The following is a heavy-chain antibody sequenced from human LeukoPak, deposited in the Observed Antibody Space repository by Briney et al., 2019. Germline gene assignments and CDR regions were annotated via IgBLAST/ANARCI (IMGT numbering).Heavy chain of an antibody. J-gene: IGHJ5*02. CDR1: GGSISSYY. V-gene: IGHV4-59*01. Sequence: SETLSLTCTVSGGSISSYYWSWIRQPPGKGLEWIGYIYYSGSTDYNPSLKSRVTISVDTSKNQFSLKLSSVTAADTAVYYCARGKGTTVTNNWFDPWGQGTLVTVSS. CDR2: IYYSGST. CDR3: ARGKGTTVTNNWFDP. D-gene: IGHD4-17*01.